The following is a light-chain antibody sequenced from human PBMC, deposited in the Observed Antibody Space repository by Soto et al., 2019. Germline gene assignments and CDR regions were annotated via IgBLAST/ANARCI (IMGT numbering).Light chain of an antibody. V-gene: IGLV2-23*01. J-gene: IGLJ1*01. Sequence: QSALTQPASVSGSPGQSITISCTGTSSDVGNYDLVSWYQQHPGKAPKLMIYEGNKRPSGVSNRFSGSKSGNTASLTISGLQAEDEADYYCCSYAGSSSPYVFGTGTQLTVL. CDR2: EGN. CDR1: SSDVGNYDL. CDR3: CSYAGSSSPYV.